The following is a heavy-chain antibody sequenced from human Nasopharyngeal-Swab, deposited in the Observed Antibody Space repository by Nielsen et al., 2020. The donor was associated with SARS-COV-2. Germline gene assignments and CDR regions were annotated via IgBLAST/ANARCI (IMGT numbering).Heavy chain of an antibody. CDR2: IWYDGSNK. CDR3: ARDPLGELSCFDY. D-gene: IGHD3-16*02. V-gene: IGHV3-33*01. Sequence: GESLKISCAASGFTFRSHGMHWVRQAPGKGLEWVAVIWYDGSNKYYADSVKGRFTISRDNSKNTLHLQMNSLRAEDTAVYYCARDPLGELSCFDYWGQGTLVTVSS. CDR1: GFTFRSHG. J-gene: IGHJ4*02.